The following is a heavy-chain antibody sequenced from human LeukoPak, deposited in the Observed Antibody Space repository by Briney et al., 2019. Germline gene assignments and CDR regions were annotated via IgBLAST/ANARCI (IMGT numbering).Heavy chain of an antibody. V-gene: IGHV4-4*07. CDR2: IYTSGST. CDR3: ARDGSNHRTDFDI. CDR1: GGSISGYY. J-gene: IGHJ3*02. D-gene: IGHD1-1*01. Sequence: SETLSLTCTVSGGSISGYYWSWIRQPAGKGLEWIGRIYTSGSTNYNPSLKSRVTMSVDTSKNQFSLKLSSVTAADTAVYYCARDGSNHRTDFDIWGQGTMVTVSS.